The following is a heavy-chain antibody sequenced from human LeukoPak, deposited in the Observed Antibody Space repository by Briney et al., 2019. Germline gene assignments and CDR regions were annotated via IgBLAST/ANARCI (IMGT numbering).Heavy chain of an antibody. CDR3: ARPDILTGFSFAS. CDR2: INPNSGGT. D-gene: IGHD3-9*01. Sequence: ASVKVSCKASGYTFTGYYMHWVRQAPGQGLEWMGWINPNSGGTYYAQKFQGSVTMTRDTSISTAYMELSRLSSDDTAAYYCARPDILTGFSFASWGQGTLVTVSS. V-gene: IGHV1-2*02. CDR1: GYTFTGYY. J-gene: IGHJ4*02.